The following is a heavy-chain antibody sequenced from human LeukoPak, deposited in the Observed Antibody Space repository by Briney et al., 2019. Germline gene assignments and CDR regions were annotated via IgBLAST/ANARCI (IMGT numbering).Heavy chain of an antibody. J-gene: IGHJ6*03. CDR3: AKDFKYYDFWSFYPTPYYYYYMDV. D-gene: IGHD3-3*01. Sequence: PSETLSLTCTVSGGSISSGGYYWRWIRQPPGKGLEWIGYIYHSGSTYYNPSLKSRVTISVDRSKNQFSLKLSSVTAADTAVYYCAKDFKYYDFWSFYPTPYYYYYMDVWGEGTTVTVSS. CDR2: IYHSGST. V-gene: IGHV4-30-2*01. CDR1: GGSISSGGYY.